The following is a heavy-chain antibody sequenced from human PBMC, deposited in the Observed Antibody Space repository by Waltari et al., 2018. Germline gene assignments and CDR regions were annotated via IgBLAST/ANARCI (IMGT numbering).Heavy chain of an antibody. CDR1: GGSFRGYY. J-gene: IGHJ5*02. D-gene: IGHD4-17*01. Sequence: QVQVQQWGAGLVKPSETLSLTCAVYGGSFRGYYWSCLRQPPGKSLEWVGEIVQSGVTNSNPSLRVRATISVDTSRNQLSLKLTSVTAADTAIYYCALSRYGLASPKFDPWGQGTLVTVSS. CDR3: ALSRYGLASPKFDP. V-gene: IGHV4-34*02. CDR2: IVQSGVT.